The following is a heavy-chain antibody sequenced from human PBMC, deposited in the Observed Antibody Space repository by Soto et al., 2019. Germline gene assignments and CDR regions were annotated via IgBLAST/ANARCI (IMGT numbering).Heavy chain of an antibody. CDR1: GYTLTELS. D-gene: IGHD3-3*01. CDR2: INPSGGST. J-gene: IGHJ5*02. CDR3: ARDSPDYDFWSGQNWFDP. Sequence: ASVKVSCKVSGYTLTELSMHWVRQAPGQGLEWMGIINPSGGSTSYAQKFQGRVTMTRDTSTSTVYMELSSLRSEDTAVYYCARDSPDYDFWSGQNWFDPWGQGTLVTVSS. V-gene: IGHV1-46*03.